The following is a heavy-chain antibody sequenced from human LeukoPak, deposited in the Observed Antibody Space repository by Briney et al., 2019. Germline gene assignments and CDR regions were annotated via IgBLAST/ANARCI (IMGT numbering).Heavy chain of an antibody. J-gene: IGHJ2*01. V-gene: IGHV3-20*01. Sequence: YADSVKGRFTISRDNAKNSLYLQMNSLRGEDTALYHCAKNSGTFSWYFDVWGGGTLVTVSS. CDR3: AKNSGTFSWYFDV. D-gene: IGHD2/OR15-2a*01.